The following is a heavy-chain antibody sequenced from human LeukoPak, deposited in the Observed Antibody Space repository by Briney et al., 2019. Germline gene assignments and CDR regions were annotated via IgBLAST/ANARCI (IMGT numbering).Heavy chain of an antibody. CDR1: GFTFSNYG. CDR3: ARVRYCSSSSCYAGGFDN. D-gene: IGHD2-2*01. CDR2: IWYDGSNK. V-gene: IGHV3-33*01. Sequence: PGRSLRLSCAASGFTFSNYGMHWVRQAPGKGLEWVAVIWYDGSNKYYVDSVRGRFNISRDNSKNTLYLQMNSLRAEDTAVYYCARVRYCSSSSCYAGGFDNWGQGTLVTVSS. J-gene: IGHJ4*02.